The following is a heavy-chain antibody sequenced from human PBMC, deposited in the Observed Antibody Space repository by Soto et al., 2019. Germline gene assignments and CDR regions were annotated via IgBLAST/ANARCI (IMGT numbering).Heavy chain of an antibody. V-gene: IGHV3-9*01. CDR2: ISWNSGSI. CDR3: AKERYSSGWYEWDAFDI. CDR1: GFTFDDYA. J-gene: IGHJ3*02. Sequence: EVQLVESGGGLVQPGRSLRRSCAASGFTFDDYAMHWVRQAPGKGLEWVSGISWNSGSIGYADSVKGRFTISRDNAKNSLYLQMNSLRAEDTALYYCAKERYSSGWYEWDAFDIWGQGTMVTVSS. D-gene: IGHD6-19*01.